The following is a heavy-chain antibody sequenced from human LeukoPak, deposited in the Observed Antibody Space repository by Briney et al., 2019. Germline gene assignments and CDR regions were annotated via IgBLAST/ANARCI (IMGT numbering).Heavy chain of an antibody. CDR3: GRALWNDIDY. V-gene: IGHV3-30*01. D-gene: IGHD1-1*01. CDR2: ISYDGSNK. J-gene: IGHJ4*02. CDR1: GFTFSSYA. Sequence: QPGGSLSLSCAASGFTFSSYAMRWVRQPPGKGLEWVAVISYDGSNKYYPASVKGRFTISRDNSKSTLYLQMTSLRAEDAAVYYCGRALWNDIDYWGQGTLVTVSS.